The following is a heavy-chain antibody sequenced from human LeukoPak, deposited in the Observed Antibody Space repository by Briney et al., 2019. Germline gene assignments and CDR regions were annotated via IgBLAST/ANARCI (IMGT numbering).Heavy chain of an antibody. CDR1: GGSFSGYY. D-gene: IGHD3-22*01. CDR2: INHSGST. CDR3: ARNLHYDSSGYYVDY. V-gene: IGHV4-34*01. J-gene: IGHJ4*02. Sequence: SETLSLTCAVYGGSFSGYYWSWIRQPPGKGLEWIGEINHSGSTNYNPSLKSRVTISVDTSKNQFSLKLSSVTAADTAVYYCARNLHYDSSGYYVDYWGQGTLVTVSS.